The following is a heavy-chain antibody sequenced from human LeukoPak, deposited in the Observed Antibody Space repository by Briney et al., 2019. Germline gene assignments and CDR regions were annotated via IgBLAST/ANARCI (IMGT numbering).Heavy chain of an antibody. Sequence: ASVKVSCKASGYTFTGYYMRWVRQAPGQGLEWMGRINPNSGGTNYAQKFQGRVTMTRDTSISTAYMELSRLRSDDTAVYYCARQDVYSSGWYADYWGQGTLVTVSS. D-gene: IGHD6-19*01. CDR2: INPNSGGT. CDR1: GYTFTGYY. J-gene: IGHJ4*02. CDR3: ARQDVYSSGWYADY. V-gene: IGHV1-2*06.